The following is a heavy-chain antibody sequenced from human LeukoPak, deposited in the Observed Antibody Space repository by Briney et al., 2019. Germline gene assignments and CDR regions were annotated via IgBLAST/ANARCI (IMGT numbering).Heavy chain of an antibody. V-gene: IGHV3-30*02. J-gene: IGHJ4*02. Sequence: PGGSLRLSCAASGFTFRNYGMHWVRQAPGKGLEWVAVIWYDGSYQYYADSVKGRFTISRDNSKNTLYLQMNSLRSEDTAVYYCAKEIGQRRFWDYWGQGTLVTVSS. CDR1: GFTFRNYG. CDR2: IWYDGSYQ. CDR3: AKEIGQRRFWDY. D-gene: IGHD6-25*01.